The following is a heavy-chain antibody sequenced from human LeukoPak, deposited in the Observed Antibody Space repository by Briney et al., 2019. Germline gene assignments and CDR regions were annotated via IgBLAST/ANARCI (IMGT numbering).Heavy chain of an antibody. CDR3: ARRDSSSSFDY. CDR1: GGSISSSSYY. D-gene: IGHD6-13*01. V-gene: IGHV4-39*01. CDR2: IYYSGST. J-gene: IGHJ4*02. Sequence: SETLSLTCTVSGGSISSSSYYWGWIRQPPGKGLEWVGSIYYSGSTYYNPSLKSRVTISVDTSKNQFSLKLSSVTAADTAVYYCARRDSSSSFDYWGQGTLVTVSS.